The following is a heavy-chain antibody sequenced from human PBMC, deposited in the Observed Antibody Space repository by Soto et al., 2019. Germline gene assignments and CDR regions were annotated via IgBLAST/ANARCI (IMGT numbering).Heavy chain of an antibody. CDR2: IYPGDSDT. Sequence: PGESPKISCKGSGYSFTSYWIGWVRQMPGKGLEWMGIIYPGDSDTRYSPSFQGQVTISADKSISTAYLQWSSLKASDTAMYYCVRPEKYNWNHYYYGMDVWGQGTTVTVAS. CDR1: GYSFTSYW. J-gene: IGHJ6*02. D-gene: IGHD1-20*01. CDR3: VRPEKYNWNHYYYGMDV. V-gene: IGHV5-51*01.